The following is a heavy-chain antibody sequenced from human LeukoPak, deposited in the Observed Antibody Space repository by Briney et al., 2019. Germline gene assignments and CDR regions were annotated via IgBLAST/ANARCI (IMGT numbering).Heavy chain of an antibody. V-gene: IGHV1-18*01. CDR2: TSFNNGDT. D-gene: IGHD3-9*01. CDR1: GYMFNLYG. J-gene: IGHJ4*02. Sequence: ASVNVSCKASGYMFNLYGISWVRQAPGQGLEWMAWTSFNNGDTKYGQKFQGRVTVTTDTSTSTVYLELRSLRPDDTAVYYCVRDQYLNVMTGFDEWGQGTLVTVSS. CDR3: VRDQYLNVMTGFDE.